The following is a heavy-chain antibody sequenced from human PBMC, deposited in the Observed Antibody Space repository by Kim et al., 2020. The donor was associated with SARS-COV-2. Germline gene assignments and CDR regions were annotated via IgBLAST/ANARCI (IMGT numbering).Heavy chain of an antibody. D-gene: IGHD5-18*01. CDR2: IDPSDSYT. J-gene: IGHJ5*02. CDR1: GYSFTSYW. Sequence: GESLKISCKGSGYSFTSYWISWVRQMPGKGLEWMGRIDPSDSYTNYSPSFQGHVTISADKSISTAYLQWSSLKASDTAMYYCARQTRYSYGRNWFDPWGQGTLVTVSS. V-gene: IGHV5-10-1*01. CDR3: ARQTRYSYGRNWFDP.